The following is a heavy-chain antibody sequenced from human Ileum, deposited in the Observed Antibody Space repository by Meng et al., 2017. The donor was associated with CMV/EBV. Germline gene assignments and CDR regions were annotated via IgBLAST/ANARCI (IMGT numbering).Heavy chain of an antibody. V-gene: IGHV4-31*01. CDR2: IYSQRCP. J-gene: IGHJ5*02. Sequence: CGASSCGRRAHARWLDQHPGIILILCGYIYSQRCPCCGPSPEGEVTRSVDTSKSRFSLKLSSVSAANTAVYYCARGSTVTNWFDPWGQGTLVTVSS. CDR3: ARGSTVTNWFDP. D-gene: IGHD4-17*01. CDR1: GASSCGRRAH.